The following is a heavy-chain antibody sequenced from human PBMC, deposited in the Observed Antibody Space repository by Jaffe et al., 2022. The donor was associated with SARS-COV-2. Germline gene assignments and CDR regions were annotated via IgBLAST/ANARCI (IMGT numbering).Heavy chain of an antibody. J-gene: IGHJ3*01. CDR3: ASSPDPGSLGF. Sequence: EVQLVESGGGLVQPGESPRLSCVVSGLAFKNYWMHWVRQVPGKGLVWISRLNSDGTTTAYADSVRGRFRISRDNAKNTLYLHMNRLSSEDTAVYYCASSPDPGSLGFWGQGTMVIVSS. D-gene: IGHD3-10*01. V-gene: IGHV3-74*03. CDR1: GLAFKNYW. CDR2: LNSDGTTT.